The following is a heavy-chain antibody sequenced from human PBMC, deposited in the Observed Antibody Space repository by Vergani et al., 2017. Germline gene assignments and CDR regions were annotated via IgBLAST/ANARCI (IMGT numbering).Heavy chain of an antibody. J-gene: IGHJ6*01. Sequence: EVQLVESGGGLVQPGRSLRLSCTASGFTFGDYAMSWFRQAPGKGLEWVGFIRSKAYGETTEYAASVKGRFTISRDDSKSIAYLQMNSLKTEDTVVYYCTRVAVTIWDHYVVVSAPPVYAYYYYGKDVGGRGTTIVVSS. D-gene: IGHD2-21*01. CDR1: GFTFGDYA. V-gene: IGHV3-49*03. CDR2: IRSKAYGETT. CDR3: TRVAVTIWDHYVVVSAPPVYAYYYYGKDV.